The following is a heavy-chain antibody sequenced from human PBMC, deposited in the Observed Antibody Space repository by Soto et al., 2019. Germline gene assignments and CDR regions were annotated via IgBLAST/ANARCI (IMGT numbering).Heavy chain of an antibody. J-gene: IGHJ6*02. D-gene: IGHD3-16*01. Sequence: SETLSLTCTVSGDSISGGNKYWSWIRQPPGKGLEWIGYIFSSGTTYYNPSLKSRLTMSLDTSQNQFSLKLNSVTDADTAVYYCARVPSPFDYYYAMDVWGQGTTVTVSS. V-gene: IGHV4-30-4*01. CDR2: IFSSGTT. CDR1: GDSISGGNKY. CDR3: ARVPSPFDYYYAMDV.